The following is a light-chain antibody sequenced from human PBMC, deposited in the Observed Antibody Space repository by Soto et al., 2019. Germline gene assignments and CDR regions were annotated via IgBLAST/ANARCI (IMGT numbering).Light chain of an antibody. CDR2: EVT. V-gene: IGLV2-14*01. CDR1: INDVGGYNY. J-gene: IGLJ2*01. CDR3: AAWDDSLNGLV. Sequence: QSALTQPASVSGSPGQSITISCTGTINDVGGYNYVSWYQHHPGKAPKLMIYEVTNRPSGVSDRFSGSKSGNTASLTISGLQAEDEADYYCAAWDDSLNGLVFGGGTKVTVL.